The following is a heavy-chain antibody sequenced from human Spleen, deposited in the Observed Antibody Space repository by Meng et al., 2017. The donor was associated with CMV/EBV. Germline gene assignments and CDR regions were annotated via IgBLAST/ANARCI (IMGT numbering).Heavy chain of an antibody. CDR1: GFTFTNYA. V-gene: IGHV1-18*01. J-gene: IGHJ4*02. CDR2: IAAYSGNT. CDR3: ARRNIAEVSDY. D-gene: IGHD2/OR15-2a*01. Sequence: SCKASGFTFTNYAISWVRLAPGQGLEWMGWIAAYSGNTNYAQKFQDRVTMTTDTSTSTVYMELRSLRSDDTAVYYCARRNIAEVSDYWGQGTLVTVSS.